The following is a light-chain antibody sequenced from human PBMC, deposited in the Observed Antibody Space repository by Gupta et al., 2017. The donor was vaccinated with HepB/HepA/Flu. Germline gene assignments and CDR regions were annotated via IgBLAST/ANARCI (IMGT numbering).Light chain of an antibody. CDR1: QSLSNY. J-gene: IGKJ5*01. CDR3: QQRSNWPIT. V-gene: IGKV3-11*01. CDR2: DAS. Sequence: VLTQSPACLSLSPGERATLSCRATQSLSNYLAWYQQKPGRAPRLLIYDASNRATGVPARFSGSGSGTDFTLTISNLESEDFALYYCQQRSNWPITFGQGTRLDIK.